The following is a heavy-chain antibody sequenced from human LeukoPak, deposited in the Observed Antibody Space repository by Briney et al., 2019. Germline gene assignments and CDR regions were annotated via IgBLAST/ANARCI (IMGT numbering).Heavy chain of an antibody. J-gene: IGHJ4*02. V-gene: IGHV4-39*01. CDR3: ARGRPESAYFDY. Sequence: SETLSLTCTVSGGSINSDSFYWGWVRQPPGTGLDWLGYIYYSGDSYYNPSLKSRVTVSVDTSKNQFSLKLRSVTAADTAVYYCARGRPESAYFDYWGRGTLVTVPS. CDR1: GGSINSDSFY. CDR2: IYYSGDS. D-gene: IGHD2-2*01.